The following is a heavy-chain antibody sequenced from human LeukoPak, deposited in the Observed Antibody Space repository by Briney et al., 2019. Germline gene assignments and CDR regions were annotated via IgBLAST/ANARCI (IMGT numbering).Heavy chain of an antibody. CDR1: GYSFTSYW. V-gene: IGHV5-51*01. J-gene: IGHJ4*02. CDR3: ARLTADIVVVPAARSLDY. D-gene: IGHD2-2*01. Sequence: GESLKISCKGSGYSFTSYWIGWVRQMPGKGLGWMGIINPGDSDTRYSPSFQGQVTISADRSISTAYLQWSSLKASDTAMYYCARLTADIVVVPAARSLDYWGQGTLVTVSS. CDR2: INPGDSDT.